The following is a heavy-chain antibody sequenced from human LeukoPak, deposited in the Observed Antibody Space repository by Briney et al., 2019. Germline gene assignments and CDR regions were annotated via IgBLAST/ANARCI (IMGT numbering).Heavy chain of an antibody. J-gene: IGHJ4*02. V-gene: IGHV3-11*03. D-gene: IGHD6-13*01. CDR2: ISSSSSYT. CDR3: ASVGSIVAAVTLDY. CDR1: GFTFSDYY. Sequence: GGSLRLSCAASGFTFSDYYMSWIRQAPGKGLEWLSYISSSSSYTNYADSVKGRFIISRDNAKNSLYLQMNSLRAEDTAVYYCASVGSIVAAVTLDYWGQGTLVTVSS.